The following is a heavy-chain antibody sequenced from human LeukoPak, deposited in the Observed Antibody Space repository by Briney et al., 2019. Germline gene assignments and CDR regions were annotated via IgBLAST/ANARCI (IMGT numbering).Heavy chain of an antibody. D-gene: IGHD3-22*01. Sequence: GGSLRLSCAASGFTFSDYYMNWIRQTPGKGLEWLSYISSSGDTMYYADSVKGRFTISRDNAKNSVYLQMDSLRAGDTAVYYCASDSSGYFGPWGQGTLVTVSS. CDR1: GFTFSDYY. V-gene: IGHV3-11*01. CDR3: ASDSSGYFGP. CDR2: ISSSGDTM. J-gene: IGHJ5*02.